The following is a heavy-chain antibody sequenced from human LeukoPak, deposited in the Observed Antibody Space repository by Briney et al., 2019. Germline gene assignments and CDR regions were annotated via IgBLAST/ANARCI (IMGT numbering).Heavy chain of an antibody. Sequence: ASVKVSCKASGYTFTSYDINWVRQATGQGLEWMGWMNPNSGNTGYAQKFQGRVTITRNTSISTAYMELSSLRSEDTAVHYCARGYDSSGYYYSYYYYYYMDVWGKGTTVTVSS. J-gene: IGHJ6*03. CDR1: GYTFTSYD. D-gene: IGHD3-22*01. CDR2: MNPNSGNT. CDR3: ARGYDSSGYYYSYYYYYYMDV. V-gene: IGHV1-8*03.